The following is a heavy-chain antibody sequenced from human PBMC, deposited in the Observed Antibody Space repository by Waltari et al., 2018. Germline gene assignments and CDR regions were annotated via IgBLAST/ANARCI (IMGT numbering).Heavy chain of an antibody. CDR3: ARDGATVINDAFDI. D-gene: IGHD4-17*01. Sequence: QVQLVQSGAEVKNPGSSVKVSCKDSGGTFSSYAISWVRQAPGQGLEWMGGIMPIFGTANYAQKFQGRVTITADESTSTAYMELSSLRSEDTAVYYCARDGATVINDAFDIWGQGTMVTVSS. CDR2: IMPIFGTA. V-gene: IGHV1-69*01. J-gene: IGHJ3*02. CDR1: GGTFSSYA.